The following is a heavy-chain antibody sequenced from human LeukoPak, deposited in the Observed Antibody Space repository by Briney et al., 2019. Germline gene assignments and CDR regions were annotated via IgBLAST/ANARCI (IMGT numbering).Heavy chain of an antibody. CDR3: ARNDCGDTCYPGGY. V-gene: IGHV1-3*01. CDR1: GYIFTKYV. Sequence: ASVKVSCKASGYIFTKYVVHWVRQAPGQRPEWMGWIKAGNGDTKYSQNFQDRLTITRDTSASTVYMELSSLTSEDTALYYCARNDCGDTCYPGGYWGQGTLVTVSS. CDR2: IKAGNGDT. J-gene: IGHJ4*02. D-gene: IGHD2-21*01.